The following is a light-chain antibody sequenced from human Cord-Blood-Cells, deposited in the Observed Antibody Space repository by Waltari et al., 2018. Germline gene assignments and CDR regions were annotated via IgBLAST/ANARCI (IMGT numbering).Light chain of an antibody. V-gene: IGKV1-39*01. CDR1: QSISSY. J-gene: IGKJ4*01. CDR2: AAS. Sequence: DIQMTHSPSSLSASVGDSVTITCRASQSISSYLNWYQQKPGNAPKLLIYAASSLQSGVPSRFSGSGSGTDSTLTISSLQPEDFATYYCQQSYSTLLTFGGGTKVEIK. CDR3: QQSYSTLLT.